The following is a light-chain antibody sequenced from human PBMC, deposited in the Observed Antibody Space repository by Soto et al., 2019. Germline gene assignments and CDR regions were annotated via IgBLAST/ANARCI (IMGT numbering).Light chain of an antibody. Sequence: DIQMTQSPSTLSASVGDRVSINCRASQSISSWLAWYQQKPGKTPRLLIYKASTLESGVPSRFSGSGSGTEFTLTISSLQPDDFATYYCQQYNSYSRTFGQGTKVDI. J-gene: IGKJ1*01. CDR2: KAS. CDR3: QQYNSYSRT. V-gene: IGKV1-5*03. CDR1: QSISSW.